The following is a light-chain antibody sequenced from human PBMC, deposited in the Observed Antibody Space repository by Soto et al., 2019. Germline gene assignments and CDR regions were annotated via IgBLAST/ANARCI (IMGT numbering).Light chain of an antibody. CDR3: AAWDDSLNAVV. CDR2: NNN. J-gene: IGLJ2*01. V-gene: IGLV1-44*01. Sequence: QSVLTQPPSASGTPGQRVTISCSGRSSNIGSNTVSWYQQVPGTAPKLRIYNNNQRPSGVPERFSGSKSGTSASLAISGLQSEDEADYYCAAWDDSLNAVVFGGGTKVTVL. CDR1: SSNIGSNT.